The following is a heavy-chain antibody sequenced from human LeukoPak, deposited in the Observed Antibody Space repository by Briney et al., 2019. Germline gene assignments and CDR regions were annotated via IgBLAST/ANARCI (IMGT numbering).Heavy chain of an antibody. Sequence: GGSLRLSCAASGFIFSNYAMHWVRQAPGKGLEWVGRIKSKTDGGTTDYAAPVKGRFTISRDDSKNTLYLQIISLKTKDTAVYYCATIYSSRSSSRYWGQGTLVTVSS. V-gene: IGHV3-15*01. CDR3: ATIYSSRSSSRY. J-gene: IGHJ4*02. D-gene: IGHD6-6*01. CDR1: GFIFSNYA. CDR2: IKSKTDGGTT.